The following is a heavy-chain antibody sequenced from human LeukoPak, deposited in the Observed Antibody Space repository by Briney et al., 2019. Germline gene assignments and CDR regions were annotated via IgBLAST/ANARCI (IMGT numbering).Heavy chain of an antibody. D-gene: IGHD1-14*01. CDR3: AKEVFTGSGGAFDI. CDR2: ISSSGSTI. J-gene: IGHJ3*02. V-gene: IGHV3-11*04. CDR1: GFTFSDYY. Sequence: GGSLRLSCAASGFTFSDYYMSWIRQAPGKGLEWVSYISSSGSTIYYADSVKGRFTISRDNAKNSLYLQMNSLRVEDTAVYYCAKEVFTGSGGAFDIWGPGTMVTVSS.